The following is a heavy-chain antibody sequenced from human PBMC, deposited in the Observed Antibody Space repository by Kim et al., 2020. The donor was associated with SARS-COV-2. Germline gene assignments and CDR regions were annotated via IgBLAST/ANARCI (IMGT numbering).Heavy chain of an antibody. D-gene: IGHD5-18*01. CDR2: ISSSSSYI. Sequence: GGSLRLSCAASGFTFSSYSMNWVRQAPGKGLEWVSSISSSSSYIYYADSVKGRFTISRDNAKNSLYLQMNSLRAEDTAVYYCAREAQLWSCPDYWGQGTLVTVSA. CDR3: AREAQLWSCPDY. CDR1: GFTFSSYS. V-gene: IGHV3-21*01. J-gene: IGHJ4*02.